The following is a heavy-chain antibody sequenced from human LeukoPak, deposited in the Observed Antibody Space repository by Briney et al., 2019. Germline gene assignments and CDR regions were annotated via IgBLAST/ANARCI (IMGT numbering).Heavy chain of an antibody. Sequence: GGSLRLSCAASGFTVSSNYMSWVRQAPGKGLEWVSVIYSGGSTYYADSVKGRFTISRDNSKNTLYLQMNSLRAEDTAVYYCASNLYYYDSSGYYYSSAFVIWGQGTMVTVSS. J-gene: IGHJ3*02. D-gene: IGHD3-22*01. V-gene: IGHV3-53*01. CDR1: GFTVSSNY. CDR3: ASNLYYYDSSGYYYSSAFVI. CDR2: IYSGGST.